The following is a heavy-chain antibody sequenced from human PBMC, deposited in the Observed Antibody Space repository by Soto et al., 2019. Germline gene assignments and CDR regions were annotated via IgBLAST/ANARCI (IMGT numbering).Heavy chain of an antibody. V-gene: IGHV1-18*01. CDR2: ISAYNGNT. J-gene: IGHJ5*02. CDR3: ARDRFRGVTPNWFDP. D-gene: IGHD3-10*01. Sequence: ASVKVSCKASGYTFTSYGISWVRQAPGQGLEWMGWISAYNGNTNYAQKLQGRVTMTTDTSTSTAYMELRSLRSDDTAVYYCARDRFRGVTPNWFDPWGQGTLVTVSS. CDR1: GYTFTSYG.